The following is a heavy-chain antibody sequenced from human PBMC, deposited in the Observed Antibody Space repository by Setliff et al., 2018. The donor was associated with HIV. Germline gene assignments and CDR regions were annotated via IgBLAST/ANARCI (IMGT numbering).Heavy chain of an antibody. Sequence: PSETLSLTCIVSGGSFSSYFWSWIRQSPGKGLEWIGNIYDTGKINYNPSLKDRVTMSIDMSEDQFSLNLRSVTAADTATYDCARVLFGQSGSYKNYYFDYWGQGTLVTVSS. V-gene: IGHV4-59*01. CDR2: IYDTGKI. CDR3: ARVLFGQSGSYKNYYFDY. D-gene: IGHD3-10*01. J-gene: IGHJ4*02. CDR1: GGSFSSYF.